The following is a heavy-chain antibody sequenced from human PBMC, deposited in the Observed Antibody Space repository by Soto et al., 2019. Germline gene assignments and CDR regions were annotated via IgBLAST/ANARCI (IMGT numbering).Heavy chain of an antibody. CDR2: INLSGTT. CDR1: GESFSHYY. D-gene: IGHD3-10*01. Sequence: QVQLQQWGAGLLKPSETLSLTCAVYGESFSHYYWTWIRQPAGKGLEWIGEINLSGTTNYNPSLRXRXTMXLDTSKTQVSLNLSSVTAADTDVYFCAKGGGSLWSWGQGTLVTVSS. V-gene: IGHV4-34*01. CDR3: AKGGGSLWS. J-gene: IGHJ5*02.